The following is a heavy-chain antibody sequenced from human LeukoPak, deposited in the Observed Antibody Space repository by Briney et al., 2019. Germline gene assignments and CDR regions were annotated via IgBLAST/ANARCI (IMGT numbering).Heavy chain of an antibody. CDR3: ARGGGLDV. Sequence: GGSLRLSCTASGFTFRSYWMNWARQAPGKGLEWVASINHNGNVNYYVDSVKGRFTISRDNAKNSLYLQMSNLRAEDTAVYFCARGGGLDVWGQGATVTVSS. CDR2: INHNGNVN. V-gene: IGHV3-7*03. J-gene: IGHJ6*02. D-gene: IGHD3-16*01. CDR1: GFTFRSYW.